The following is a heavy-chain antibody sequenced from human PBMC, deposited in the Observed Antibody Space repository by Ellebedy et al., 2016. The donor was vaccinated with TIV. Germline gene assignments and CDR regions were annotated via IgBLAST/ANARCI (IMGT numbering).Heavy chain of an antibody. J-gene: IGHJ3*02. V-gene: IGHV4-34*01. CDR1: GASFSGYY. CDR3: ARQGKEIRYFDWLYDI. Sequence: MPSETLSLTCAVYGASFSGYYWSWIRQPPGKGLEWIGEINHSGSTNYSPSLKSRVTISVDTSKNQFSLKLSSVTAADTAVYYCARQGKEIRYFDWLYDIWGQGTMVTVSS. CDR2: INHSGST. D-gene: IGHD3-9*01.